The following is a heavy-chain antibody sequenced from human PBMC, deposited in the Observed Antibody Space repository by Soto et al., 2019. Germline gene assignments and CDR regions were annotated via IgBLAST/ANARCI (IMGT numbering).Heavy chain of an antibody. CDR2: MNPNSGNT. Sequence: ASVKVSCKASGYTFTSYDINWVRQATGQGLEWMGWMNPNSGNTGYAQKFQGRVTMTRNTSISTAYMELSSLRSEDTAVYYCARGDSSSWTTPIDYYYYYYMDVWGKGTTVTVSS. V-gene: IGHV1-8*01. CDR3: ARGDSSSWTTPIDYYYYYYMDV. CDR1: GYTFTSYD. J-gene: IGHJ6*03. D-gene: IGHD6-13*01.